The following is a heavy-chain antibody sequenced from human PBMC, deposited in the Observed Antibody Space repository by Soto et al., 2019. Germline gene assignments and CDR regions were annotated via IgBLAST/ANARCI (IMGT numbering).Heavy chain of an antibody. V-gene: IGHV3-23*01. CDR1: GFTFSSYA. D-gene: IGHD2-15*01. J-gene: IGHJ4*02. CDR2: ISGSGGST. Sequence: PGGSLRLSCAASGFTFSSYAMSWVRQAPGKGLEWVSAISGSGGSTYYADSVKGRFTISRDNSKNTLYLQMNSLRAEDTAVYYCAKAPSIGYCSGGSCYCDYWGQGTLVTVSS. CDR3: AKAPSIGYCSGGSCYCDY.